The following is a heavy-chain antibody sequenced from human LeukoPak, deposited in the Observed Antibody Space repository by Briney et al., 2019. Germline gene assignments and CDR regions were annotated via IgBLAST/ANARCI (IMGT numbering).Heavy chain of an antibody. CDR1: GFTFRNAS. D-gene: IGHD5-18*01. J-gene: IGHJ4*02. Sequence: GGSLRLSCAASGFTFRNASMSWVRQAPGKGLEWVGRIKSKTDGGTTDYAAPVKGRFTISRDDSKTTLYLQMNSLTTEDTAVYFCAHRDTTMVRVDYWGQGTLVTVSS. CDR2: IKSKTDGGTT. V-gene: IGHV3-15*01. CDR3: AHRDTTMVRVDY.